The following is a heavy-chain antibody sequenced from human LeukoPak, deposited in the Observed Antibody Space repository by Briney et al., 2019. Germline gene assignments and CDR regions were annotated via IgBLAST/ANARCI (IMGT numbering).Heavy chain of an antibody. CDR2: VNPKSGNT. D-gene: IGHD3-9*01. CDR1: GYSFTSYD. Sequence: ASVKVSCNTSGYSFTSYDINWVRQAPGQGLEWMGWVNPKSGNTGYKQKFQGRVTITRNTSISAAYMELSRLTSDDTAVYYCARGGDYYDILTGSLSPFDYWGQGTLVTVSS. V-gene: IGHV1-8*03. J-gene: IGHJ4*02. CDR3: ARGGDYYDILTGSLSPFDY.